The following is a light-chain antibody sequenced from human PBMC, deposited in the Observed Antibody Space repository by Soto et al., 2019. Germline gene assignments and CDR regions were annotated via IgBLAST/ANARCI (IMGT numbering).Light chain of an antibody. J-gene: IGKJ2*01. CDR3: QQYDNWPYT. CDR1: QSVSSSY. Sequence: EIVLTQSPGTLSLSPGEGATLSCRASQSVSSSYLAWYQQKPGQAPRLLIYAASSRATGIPDRFSGSGSGTDFTLTISRLEPDDFAVYYCQQYDNWPYTFGQGTKLEIK. V-gene: IGKV3-20*01. CDR2: AAS.